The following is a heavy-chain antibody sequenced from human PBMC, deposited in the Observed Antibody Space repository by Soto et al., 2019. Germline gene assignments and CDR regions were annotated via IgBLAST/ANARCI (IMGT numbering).Heavy chain of an antibody. J-gene: IGHJ5*02. Sequence: XETLSLTCSVSGGSINSSSYFWGWVRQPPGKGLEWIGSIYYSGSTYYNPSLRSRVTISVDTSKNQFSLKLSSVTAADTAVFYCARHYSSGSRNWFDPWGQGTLVTVSS. V-gene: IGHV4-39*01. D-gene: IGHD6-19*01. CDR2: IYYSGST. CDR3: ARHYSSGSRNWFDP. CDR1: GGSINSSSYF.